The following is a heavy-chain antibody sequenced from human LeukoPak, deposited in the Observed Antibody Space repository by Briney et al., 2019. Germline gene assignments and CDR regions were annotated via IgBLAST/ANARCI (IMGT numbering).Heavy chain of an antibody. CDR3: ARRILEGFDP. V-gene: IGHV4-39*01. CDR1: GGSISSSSYY. CDR2: IYYSGST. Sequence: TSETLSLTCTVSGGSISSSSYYWGWIRQPPGKGLEWIGSIYYSGSTYYNPSLKSRVTISVDTSKNQFSLKLSSVTAADTAVYYCARRILEGFDPWGQGTLVTVSS. J-gene: IGHJ5*02.